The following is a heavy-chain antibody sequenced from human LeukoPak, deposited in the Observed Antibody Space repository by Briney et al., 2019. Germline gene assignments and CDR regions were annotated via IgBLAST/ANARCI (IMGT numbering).Heavy chain of an antibody. CDR3: ARETPMGMTTTFFDY. D-gene: IGHD5-24*01. CDR1: GGSISSSSYY. Sequence: PETLSLTCTVSGGSISSSSYYWGWIRQPPGKGLEWIGSIYYSGSTYYNPSLKSRVTISVDTSKNQFSLKLSSVTAADTAVYFCARETPMGMTTTFFDYWGQGTLVTVSS. J-gene: IGHJ4*02. CDR2: IYYSGST. V-gene: IGHV4-39*07.